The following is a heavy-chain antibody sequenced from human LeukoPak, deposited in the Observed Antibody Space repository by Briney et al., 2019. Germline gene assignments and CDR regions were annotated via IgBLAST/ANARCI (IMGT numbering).Heavy chain of an antibody. D-gene: IGHD4-23*01. CDR2: MNPRGGST. J-gene: IGHJ4*02. V-gene: IGHV1-46*01. CDR3: ARVDDYGGNSVGY. CDR1: GYSFTAYY. Sequence: ASVKVSCXASGYSFTAYYMHWMRQAPGQGLEWMGTMNPRGGSTNYAQKFQGRVTMIRDPSTSTVYMELSSLRFEDTAVYYCARVDDYGGNSVGYWGQGTLVTVSS.